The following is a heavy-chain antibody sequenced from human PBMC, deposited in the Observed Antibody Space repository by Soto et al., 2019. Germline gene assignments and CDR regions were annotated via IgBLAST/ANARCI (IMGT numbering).Heavy chain of an antibody. CDR1: GGSISSYY. J-gene: IGHJ5*02. D-gene: IGHD1-26*01. CDR3: ARARHYSGTSWFDP. CDR2: IYYSGST. V-gene: IGHV4-59*12. Sequence: PSETLSLTCTVSGGSISSYYWSWIRQPPGKGLEWIGEIYYSGSTYYNPSLKSRVTISVDKSKNQFSLKLSSVTAADTAVYYCARARHYSGTSWFDPWGQGTLVTVSS.